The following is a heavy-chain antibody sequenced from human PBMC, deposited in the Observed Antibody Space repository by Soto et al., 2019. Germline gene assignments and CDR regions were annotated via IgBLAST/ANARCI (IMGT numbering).Heavy chain of an antibody. J-gene: IGHJ4*02. CDR2: ISWDEDK. D-gene: IGHD3-16*02. V-gene: IGHV2-5*02. CDR3: AHRGSYAYVWGRYRPTVFDY. CDR1: GFSLSTSGVV. Sequence: QITLKESGPTLVKPTQTLTLTCTFSGFSLSTSGVVVGWLRQPPGKALEWLSLISWDEDKRSSPSLKSRLTITMDTSKNQVVLTMTNMDPVDTATYYCAHRGSYAYVWGRYRPTVFDYWGQGTLVTVSS.